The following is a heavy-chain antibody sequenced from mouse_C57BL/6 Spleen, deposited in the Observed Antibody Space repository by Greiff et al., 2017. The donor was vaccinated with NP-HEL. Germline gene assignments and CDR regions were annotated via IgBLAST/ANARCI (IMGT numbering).Heavy chain of an antibody. J-gene: IGHJ3*01. Sequence: VQLQQSGAELARPGASVKLSCKASGYTFTSYGISWVKQRTGQGLEWIGEIYPRSGNTYYNEKFKGKATLTADKSSSTAYMELRSLTSADSAVYFCARRGYDFWFAYGGQGTLVTVSA. CDR1: GYTFTSYG. CDR3: ARRGYDFWFAY. CDR2: IYPRSGNT. V-gene: IGHV1-81*01. D-gene: IGHD2-10*02.